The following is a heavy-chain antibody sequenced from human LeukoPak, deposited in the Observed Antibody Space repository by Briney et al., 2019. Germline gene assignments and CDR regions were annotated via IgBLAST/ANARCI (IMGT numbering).Heavy chain of an antibody. CDR1: GGSISSYY. V-gene: IGHV4-59*01. Sequence: SETLSLSCTVSGGSISSYYWSWIRQPPGKGLEWVGYIYYSGSTNYNPSLKSPVTISVDTSKTQFSLKLSSVTAADTAVYYCARELDDAFDIWGQGTMVTVSS. J-gene: IGHJ3*02. D-gene: IGHD1-1*01. CDR3: ARELDDAFDI. CDR2: IYYSGST.